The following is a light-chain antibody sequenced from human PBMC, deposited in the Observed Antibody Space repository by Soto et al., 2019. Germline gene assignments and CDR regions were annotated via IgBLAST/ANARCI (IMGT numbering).Light chain of an antibody. J-gene: IGKJ4*01. V-gene: IGKV3-20*01. CDR3: TQYGSSPLT. CDR1: KSVSSSY. Sequence: EIVLTQSPGTLSLSPGERATLSCRASKSVSSSYLAWYQQKPGQAPRLLIYGASSRATGIPDRFSGSGSGTNFTLTIRRLEPEDFAVYFCTQYGSSPLTFGGGTKVEIK. CDR2: GAS.